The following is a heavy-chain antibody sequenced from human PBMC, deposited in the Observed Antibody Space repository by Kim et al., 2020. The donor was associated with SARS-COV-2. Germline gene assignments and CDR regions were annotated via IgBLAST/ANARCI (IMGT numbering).Heavy chain of an antibody. CDR2: IRSKAYGGTT. CDR3: TRELPSSWRYYYYYYGMDV. J-gene: IGHJ6*02. Sequence: GGSLRLSCTASGFTFGDYAMSWVRQAPGKGLEWVGFIRSKAYGGTTEYAAYVKGRFTISRDDSKSIAYLQMNSLKTEDTAVYYCTRELPSSWRYYYYYYGMDVWGQGTTVTVSS. D-gene: IGHD6-13*01. CDR1: GFTFGDYA. V-gene: IGHV3-49*04.